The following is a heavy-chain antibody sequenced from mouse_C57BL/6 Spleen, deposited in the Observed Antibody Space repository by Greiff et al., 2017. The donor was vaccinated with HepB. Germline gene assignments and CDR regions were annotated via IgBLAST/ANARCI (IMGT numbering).Heavy chain of an antibody. Sequence: VMLVESGAELARPGASVKMSCKASGYTFTSYTMHWVKQRPGQGLEWIGYSNPSSGYTKYNQKFKDKATLTADKSSSTAYMQLSSLTSEDSAVYYCARSYYGSSYDYFDDWGQGTTLTVSS. CDR3: ARSYYGSSYDYFDD. CDR1: GYTFTSYT. J-gene: IGHJ2*01. V-gene: IGHV1-4*01. D-gene: IGHD1-1*01. CDR2: SNPSSGYT.